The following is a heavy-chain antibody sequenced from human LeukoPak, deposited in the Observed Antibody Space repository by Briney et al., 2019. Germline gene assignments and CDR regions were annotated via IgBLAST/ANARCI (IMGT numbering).Heavy chain of an antibody. CDR2: INPNSGGT. V-gene: IGHV1-2*02. CDR1: GYTFTGYY. CDR3: ARDHEYSSSWFSDAFDI. J-gene: IGHJ3*02. D-gene: IGHD6-13*01. Sequence: ASVKVSCKASGYTFTGYYMHWVRQAPGQGLEWMGWINPNSGGTNYAQKFQGRVTMTRDTSISTAYMELSRLRSDDTAVYYRARDHEYSSSWFSDAFDIWGQGTMVTVSS.